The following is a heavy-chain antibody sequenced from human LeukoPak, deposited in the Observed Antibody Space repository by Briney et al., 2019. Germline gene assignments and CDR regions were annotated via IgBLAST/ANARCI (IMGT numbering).Heavy chain of an antibody. D-gene: IGHD3-22*01. CDR3: AKATTAIVVDNFFDY. V-gene: IGHV3-23*01. Sequence: GGSLRLSCAASGFTFTSYAMSWVRQAPGKGLEWVSAISGNGGATYYADSVKGRFTISRDNSKNTLHLQMNSLRAEDTAQYYCAKATTAIVVDNFFDYWGQGTLVSVSS. J-gene: IGHJ4*02. CDR1: GFTFTSYA. CDR2: ISGNGGAT.